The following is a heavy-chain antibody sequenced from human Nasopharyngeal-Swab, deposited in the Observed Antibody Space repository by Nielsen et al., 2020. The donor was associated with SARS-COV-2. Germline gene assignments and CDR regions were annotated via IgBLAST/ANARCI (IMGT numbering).Heavy chain of an antibody. V-gene: IGHV4-39*07. CDR2: IYYSGST. Sequence: PGKGLEWIGSIYYSGSTYYNPSLKSRVTISVDTSKNQFSLKLSSVTAADTAVYYCARDDDSSGYYPFGYWGQGTLVTVSS. CDR3: ARDDDSSGYYPFGY. D-gene: IGHD3-22*01. J-gene: IGHJ4*02.